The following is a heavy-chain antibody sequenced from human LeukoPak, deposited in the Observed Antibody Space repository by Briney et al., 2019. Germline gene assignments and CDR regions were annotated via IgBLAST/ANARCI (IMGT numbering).Heavy chain of an antibody. Sequence: PGGSLRLSCAASGFTFSSYSMNWVRQAPGKGLEWVSSISSSSSYIYYADSVKGRFTISRDNSKNTLYLQMNSLRAEDTAVYYCAKDWALSDYDILTGYDYWGQGTLVTVSS. J-gene: IGHJ4*02. CDR2: ISSSSSYI. CDR1: GFTFSSYS. V-gene: IGHV3-21*04. D-gene: IGHD3-9*01. CDR3: AKDWALSDYDILTGYDY.